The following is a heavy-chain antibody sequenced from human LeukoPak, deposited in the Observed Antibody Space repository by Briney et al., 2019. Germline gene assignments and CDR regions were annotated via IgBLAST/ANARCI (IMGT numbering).Heavy chain of an antibody. D-gene: IGHD1/OR15-1a*01. CDR3: ARDGYNWNIDVSDI. Sequence: SETLSLTCAVYGGSFSGYYWSWIRQPPGKGLEWIGEINHSGSTNYNPSLKSRVTISVDTSKNQFSLRLNSVTAADTAVYYCARDGYNWNIDVSDIWGQGTMVTVSS. CDR2: INHSGST. CDR1: GGSFSGYY. J-gene: IGHJ3*02. V-gene: IGHV4-34*01.